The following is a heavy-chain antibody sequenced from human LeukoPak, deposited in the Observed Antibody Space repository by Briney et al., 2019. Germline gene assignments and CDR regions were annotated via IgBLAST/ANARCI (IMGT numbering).Heavy chain of an antibody. CDR1: GGSITSGSYY. V-gene: IGHV4-61*02. CDR3: ARDQEPYSNYAFDP. CDR2: IYTSGTT. J-gene: IGHJ5*02. D-gene: IGHD4-11*01. Sequence: PSQILSLTCTVSGGSITSGSYYWSWIRQPAGKGLEWIGRIYTSGTTNYNPSLKSRVTMSIDTSKNQFSLKLSSVTAADTAVYYCARDQEPYSNYAFDPWGQGTLVTVSS.